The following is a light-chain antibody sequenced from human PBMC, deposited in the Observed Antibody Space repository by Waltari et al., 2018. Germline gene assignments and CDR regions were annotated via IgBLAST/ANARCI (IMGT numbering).Light chain of an antibody. CDR1: SGYSSNV. CDR2: VNSDGSH. J-gene: IGLJ3*02. V-gene: IGLV4-69*01. CDR3: QTGGHGTWV. Sequence: LVLTQSPSASASLGASVKLTCTLSSGYSSNVIAWLQQQPGKGPRYLMKVNSDGSHRKGDDIPDRFSASKSGTEGYLTIASLQSEDEADYYCQTGGHGTWVFGGGTKLTVL.